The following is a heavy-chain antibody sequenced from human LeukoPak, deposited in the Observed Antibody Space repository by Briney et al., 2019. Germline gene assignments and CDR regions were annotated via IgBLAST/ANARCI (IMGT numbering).Heavy chain of an antibody. Sequence: SETLSLTYTVSGDSITSDYWSWIRQPPGQGLEWIGYIYYTGSTNYNPSLKSRVTMSVDTSKNQFSLKLRSVSAANTAVYYCARQVGSSYVYFDSWGQGTLVTVSS. J-gene: IGHJ4*02. D-gene: IGHD1-26*01. CDR1: GDSITSDY. CDR3: ARQVGSSYVYFDS. CDR2: IYYTGST. V-gene: IGHV4-59*08.